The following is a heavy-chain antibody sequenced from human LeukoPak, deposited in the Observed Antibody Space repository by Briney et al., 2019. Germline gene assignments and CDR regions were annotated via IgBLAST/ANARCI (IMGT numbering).Heavy chain of an antibody. CDR1: GGSFSGYY. J-gene: IGHJ3*02. D-gene: IGHD3-9*01. CDR2: INHSGST. CDR3: ARVSYYDNSGGI. V-gene: IGHV4-34*01. Sequence: SETLSLTCAVYGGSFSGYYWSWIRQPPGKGLEWIGEINHSGSTNYNPSLKSRVTISVDTSKNQFSLKLSSVTAADTAVYYCARVSYYDNSGGIWGQGTMVTVSS.